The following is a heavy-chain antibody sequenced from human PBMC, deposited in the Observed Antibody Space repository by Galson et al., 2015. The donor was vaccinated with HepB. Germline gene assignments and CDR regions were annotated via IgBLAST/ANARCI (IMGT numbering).Heavy chain of an antibody. J-gene: IGHJ4*02. CDR2: ISSSSSYI. Sequence: SLRLSCAASGFTFSSYSMNWVRQAPGKGLEWVSSISSSSSYIYYADSVKGRFTISRDNAKNSLYLQMNSLRAEDTAVYYCARVWDSSGWYGGDFDYWGQGTLVTVSS. CDR1: GFTFSSYS. V-gene: IGHV3-21*01. CDR3: ARVWDSSGWYGGDFDY. D-gene: IGHD6-19*01.